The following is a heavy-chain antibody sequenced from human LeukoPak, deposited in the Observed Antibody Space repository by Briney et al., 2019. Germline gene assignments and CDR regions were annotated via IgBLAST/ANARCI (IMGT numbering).Heavy chain of an antibody. D-gene: IGHD3-22*01. CDR1: GGSFSGYY. J-gene: IGHJ4*02. Sequence: SETLSLTCAVYGGSFSGYYWSWIRQPPGKGREWIGVINHTGSTNYNPSLKSRVNISVDTSKNQFSLKLISVTAADTAVYYCARGSSGYRSPGYWGLGTLVTVSS. CDR3: ARGSSGYRSPGY. V-gene: IGHV4-34*01. CDR2: INHTGST.